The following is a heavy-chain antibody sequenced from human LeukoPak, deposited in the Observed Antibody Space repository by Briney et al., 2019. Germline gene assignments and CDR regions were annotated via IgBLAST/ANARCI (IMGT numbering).Heavy chain of an antibody. CDR3: AKEGSSSWYEDYFDY. J-gene: IGHJ4*02. Sequence: GASLRLSCAASGFTFSSYAMSWVRQAPGKGLEWVSAISGSGGSTCYADSVKGRFAISRDNSKNTLYLQMNSLRAEDTAVYYCAKEGSSSWYEDYFDYWGQGTLVTVSS. CDR1: GFTFSSYA. CDR2: ISGSGGST. V-gene: IGHV3-23*01. D-gene: IGHD6-13*01.